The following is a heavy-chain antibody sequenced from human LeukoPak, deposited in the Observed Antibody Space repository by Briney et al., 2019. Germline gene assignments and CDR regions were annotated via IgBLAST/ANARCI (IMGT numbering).Heavy chain of an antibody. J-gene: IGHJ3*02. D-gene: IGHD5-24*01. CDR3: ASSPTVEMATMGGAFDI. CDR1: GDSFSSANYY. CDR2: VYYDGST. V-gene: IGHV4-30-4*08. Sequence: SETLSLTCTVSGDSFSSANYYWTWVRQPPGKGLEWIGYVYYDGSTYYHPSLQSRLAISVDTSKNQFSLNLSSVTAADTAVYYCASSPTVEMATMGGAFDIWGQGTMVTVSS.